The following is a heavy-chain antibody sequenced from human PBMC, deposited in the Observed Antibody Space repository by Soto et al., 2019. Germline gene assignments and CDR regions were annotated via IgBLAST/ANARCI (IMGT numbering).Heavy chain of an antibody. D-gene: IGHD4-17*01. Sequence: SETLSLTCTLSGGSISSSTYYWGWIRHPPGKGLEWIGSIYYSGSTYYNPSLKSRVTISVDTSKNQFSLKLSSVTAADTAVYYCARRRRDFDYLLYYYMDVCGEGTTLTLCS. CDR3: ARRRRDFDYLLYYYMDV. CDR1: GGSISSSTYY. V-gene: IGHV4-39*01. CDR2: IYYSGST. J-gene: IGHJ6*03.